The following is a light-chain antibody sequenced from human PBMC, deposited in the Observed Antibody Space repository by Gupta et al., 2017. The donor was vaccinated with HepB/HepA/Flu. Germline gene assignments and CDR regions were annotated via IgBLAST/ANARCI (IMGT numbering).Light chain of an antibody. J-gene: IGKJ3*01. V-gene: IGKV1-5*03. CDR3: QQDNNYLFT. CDR2: KAS. Sequence: DIQMTQSPSTLPASVGDRVTITCRASQSISTWLAWYQQKPGKAPKLLIYKASSLESGVPSRFSGSGSGTEFTLTISSLQPDDFATYYCQQDNNYLFTFGHGTKVDI. CDR1: QSISTW.